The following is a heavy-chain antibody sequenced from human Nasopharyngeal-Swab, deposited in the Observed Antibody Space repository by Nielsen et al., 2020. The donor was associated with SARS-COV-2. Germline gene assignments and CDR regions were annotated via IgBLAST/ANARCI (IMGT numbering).Heavy chain of an antibody. V-gene: IGHV3-33*01. J-gene: IGHJ5*02. CDR1: GFTFSSYG. D-gene: IGHD2-15*01. CDR2: IWYDGSNK. Sequence: GGSLRLSCAASGFTFSSYGMHWVRQAPGKGLEWVAVIWYDGSNKYYADSVKGRLTISRDNSKNTLYLQMNSLRAEDTAVYYCARDLTGYCSGGSCYSEGWFDPWGQGTLVTVSS. CDR3: ARDLTGYCSGGSCYSEGWFDP.